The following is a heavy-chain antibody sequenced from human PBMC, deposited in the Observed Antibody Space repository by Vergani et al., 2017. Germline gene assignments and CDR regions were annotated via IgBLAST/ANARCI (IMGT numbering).Heavy chain of an antibody. CDR2: IIPIFGTA. CDR3: ARDPARFKGIAAAGYYYYYYYGMDV. Sequence: QVQLVQSGAEVKKPGSSVKVSCKASGGTFSSYAISWVRQAPGQGLEWMGGIIPIFGTANYAQKFQGRVTITADKSTSTAYMELSSLRSEDTAVYYCARDPARFKGIAAAGYYYYYYYGMDVWGQGTTVTVSS. CDR1: GGTFSSYA. D-gene: IGHD6-13*01. J-gene: IGHJ6*02. V-gene: IGHV1-69*06.